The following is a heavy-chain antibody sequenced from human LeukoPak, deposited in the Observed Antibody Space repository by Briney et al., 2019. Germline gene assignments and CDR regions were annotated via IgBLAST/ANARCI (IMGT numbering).Heavy chain of an antibody. Sequence: GGSLRLSCAASGFTFSSYAMSWVRQAPGKGLEWVSTISGSGGTTYYVDSVKGRFTISRDNSKNTLYLQMNSLRAEDTAIYYSAQKSPLSDYWGQGNPVTASS. J-gene: IGHJ4*02. CDR2: ISGSGGTT. CDR1: GFTFSSYA. CDR3: AQKSPLSDY. V-gene: IGHV3-23*01.